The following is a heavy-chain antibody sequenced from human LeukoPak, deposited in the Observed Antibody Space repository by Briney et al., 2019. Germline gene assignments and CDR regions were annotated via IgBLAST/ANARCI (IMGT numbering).Heavy chain of an antibody. CDR3: ARPGTKTGQFDP. D-gene: IGHD1-1*01. CDR1: GYSLTELS. Sequence: ASVKVSCKVSGYSLTELSMHWVRQAPGKGLEWMGGFDPEDGETIYAQKFQGRVTMTEDTSTDTAYMELSSLRSEDTAVYYCARPGTKTGQFDPWGQGTLVTVSS. CDR2: FDPEDGET. V-gene: IGHV1-24*01. J-gene: IGHJ5*01.